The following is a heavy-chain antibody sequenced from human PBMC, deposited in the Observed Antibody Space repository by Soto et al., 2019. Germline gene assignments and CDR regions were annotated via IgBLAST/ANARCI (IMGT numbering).Heavy chain of an antibody. J-gene: IGHJ4*02. Sequence: QVQLQESGPGLVKPSKTLSLTCTVSGGSISSGGYYWSWIRQHPGKGLEWIGYIYYSGSTYYNPSLQSRVTISVDTSKNQFSLKLSSVTAADTAVYHCATFSIAAAERRDYWGQGTLVTVSS. V-gene: IGHV4-31*03. CDR1: GGSISSGGYY. CDR2: IYYSGST. CDR3: ATFSIAAAERRDY. D-gene: IGHD6-13*01.